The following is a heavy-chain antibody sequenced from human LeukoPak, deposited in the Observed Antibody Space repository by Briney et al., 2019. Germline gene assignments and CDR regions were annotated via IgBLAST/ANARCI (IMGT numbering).Heavy chain of an antibody. D-gene: IGHD6-13*01. J-gene: IGHJ3*02. V-gene: IGHV3-21*01. CDR1: GFTFSSYS. CDR2: ISSSSSYI. CDR3: ARMKISPPVPGYSSSWWDAFDI. Sequence: GGSLRLSCAASGFTFSSYSMNWVRQAPGKGLEWVSSISSSSSYIYYADSVKGRFTISRDNAKNSLYLQMNSLRAEDTAVYYCARMKISPPVPGYSSSWWDAFDIWGQGTMVTVSS.